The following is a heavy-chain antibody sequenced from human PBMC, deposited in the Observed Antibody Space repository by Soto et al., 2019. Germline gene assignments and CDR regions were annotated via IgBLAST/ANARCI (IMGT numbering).Heavy chain of an antibody. V-gene: IGHV3-21*01. D-gene: IGHD7-27*01. CDR1: GFTFSSYS. J-gene: IGHJ6*02. CDR3: ARDRLTGNYYYGMDV. CDR2: ISSSSSYI. Sequence: EVQLVESGGGLVKPGGSLRLSCAASGFTFSSYSINWVRQAPGKGLEWVASISSSSSYIYYADSVKGRFTISRDNAKNSLYLQMNNLRAEDTAVYYCARDRLTGNYYYGMDVWGQGTTVTVSS.